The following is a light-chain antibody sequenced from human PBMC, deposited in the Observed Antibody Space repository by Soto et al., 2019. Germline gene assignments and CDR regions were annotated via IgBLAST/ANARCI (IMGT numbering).Light chain of an antibody. CDR2: GAS. J-gene: IGKJ1*01. CDR1: QSVSSSY. CDR3: KQYGSSPWT. Sequence: IVVTQSPGTLSLSPGERATLYCRASQSVSSSYLAWYQQKRGQPPRLLLYGASSRATGIPDRFSGSGSGTDFTLTISRLEPEDFAVYYCKQYGSSPWTFGQGTKVDI. V-gene: IGKV3-20*01.